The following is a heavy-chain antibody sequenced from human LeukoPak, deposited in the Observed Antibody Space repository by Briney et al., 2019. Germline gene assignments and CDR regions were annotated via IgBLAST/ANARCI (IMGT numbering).Heavy chain of an antibody. CDR2: IHQSGAT. Sequence: SETLSLTCAVSGASISSSDWWTWVRHPPGKWLEWIGEIHQSGATNNNPSLKSRVTMSLDKARNQISLRLNSVTAADTALYYCGRVDGILGHWYFDLWGRGTLVTVSS. CDR1: GASISSSDW. V-gene: IGHV4-4*02. CDR3: GRVDGILGHWYFDL. J-gene: IGHJ2*01. D-gene: IGHD3-16*01.